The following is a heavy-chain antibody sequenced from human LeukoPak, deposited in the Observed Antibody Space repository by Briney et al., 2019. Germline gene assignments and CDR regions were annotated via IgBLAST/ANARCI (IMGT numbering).Heavy chain of an antibody. Sequence: PGGSLRLSCAASGLTFTNYWMHWVRQAPGKGLVWVSGINHDGTGTYYADSVKGRFTISRDNAKNTVDLQMNGLRAEDTTVYYCATASEYWGQGTLVTVSS. CDR1: GLTFTNYW. J-gene: IGHJ4*02. CDR2: INHDGTGT. V-gene: IGHV3-74*01. CDR3: ATASEY.